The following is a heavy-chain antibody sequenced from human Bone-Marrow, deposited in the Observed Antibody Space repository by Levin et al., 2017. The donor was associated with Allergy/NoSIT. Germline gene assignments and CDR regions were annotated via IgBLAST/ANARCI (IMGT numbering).Heavy chain of an antibody. J-gene: IGHJ4*02. V-gene: IGHV3-7*01. D-gene: IGHD3-22*01. CDR2: INREGSEK. CDR1: GFLFGGNW. Sequence: GGSLRLSCTTSGFLFGGNWMGWVRQAPGNGLEWVANINREGSEKFYGDSVKGRFTMSRDNDKMSVSLQMNNLRADDTAVYYGAREAGNGYYYCSDFWGQGTLVTVSS. CDR3: AREAGNGYYYCSDF.